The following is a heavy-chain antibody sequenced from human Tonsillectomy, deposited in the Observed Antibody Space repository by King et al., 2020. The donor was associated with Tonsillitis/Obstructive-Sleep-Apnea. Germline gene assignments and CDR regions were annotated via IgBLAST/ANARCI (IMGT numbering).Heavy chain of an antibody. J-gene: IGHJ4*02. D-gene: IGHD3-3*01. CDR1: GGSISSGGYY. CDR2: IYYSGST. Sequence: QLQESGPGLVKPSQTLSLTCTVSGGSISSGGYYWSWIRQHPGKGLEWIGYIYYSGSTYYNPSLKSRVTISVDTSKNQFSLKLSSVTAADTAVYSCARELLEGGPRPVGYFDYWGQGTLVTVSS. CDR3: ARELLEGGPRPVGYFDY. V-gene: IGHV4-31*03.